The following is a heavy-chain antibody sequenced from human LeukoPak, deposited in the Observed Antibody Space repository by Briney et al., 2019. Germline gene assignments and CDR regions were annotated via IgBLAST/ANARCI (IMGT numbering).Heavy chain of an antibody. V-gene: IGHV3-15*07. CDR1: GFIFSNAW. Sequence: GGSLRLSCAASGFIFSNAWMNWVRQAPGKGLEWVGRIKSNPAGGTIEYAAPVKDRFAISRDDSKNTLYLQINSLKTEDTAVYYCSTGGGDFFFDYWGQGTLVTVSS. CDR2: IKSNPAGGTI. D-gene: IGHD4-17*01. CDR3: STGGGDFFFDY. J-gene: IGHJ4*02.